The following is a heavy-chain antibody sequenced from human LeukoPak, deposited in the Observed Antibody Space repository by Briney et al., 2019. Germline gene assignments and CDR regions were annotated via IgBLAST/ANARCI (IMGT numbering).Heavy chain of an antibody. CDR2: IKQDGSEK. Sequence: GGSLRLSCAASGFTFSSYWMSWVRQAPGRGLERVANIKQDGSEKYYVDSVKGRFTISRDNAKNSLYLQMNSLRAEDTALYYCAKDSAVLPADYYFDYWGQGTLVTVSS. V-gene: IGHV3-7*03. D-gene: IGHD3-10*01. J-gene: IGHJ4*02. CDR3: AKDSAVLPADYYFDY. CDR1: GFTFSSYW.